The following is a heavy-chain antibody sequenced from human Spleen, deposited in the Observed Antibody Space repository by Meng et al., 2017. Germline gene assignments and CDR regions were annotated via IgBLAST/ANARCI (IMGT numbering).Heavy chain of an antibody. Sequence: GQWVQSGAEGDKPGCEGKVSCKASGGTFRSYAISWGGQARGQGLEWVGGIIPIFGTANYAQKFQGRVTITADKSTSTAYTELSSLRSEDTAVYYCARAYYYDSSGPNWFDPWGQGTLVTVSS. CDR2: IIPIFGTA. V-gene: IGHV1-69*06. D-gene: IGHD3-22*01. CDR3: ARAYYYDSSGPNWFDP. J-gene: IGHJ5*02. CDR1: GGTFRSYA.